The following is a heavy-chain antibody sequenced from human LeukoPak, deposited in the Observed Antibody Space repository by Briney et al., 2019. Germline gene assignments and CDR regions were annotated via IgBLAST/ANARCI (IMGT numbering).Heavy chain of an antibody. D-gene: IGHD4-17*01. Sequence: ASVKVSCKASGGTFSSYAISWVRQAPGQGLEWMGRIIPIFGTANYAQKFQGRVTITTDESTSTAYMELSSLRSEGTAVYYCAADYGDTAFDIWGQGTMVTVSS. V-gene: IGHV1-69*05. CDR3: AADYGDTAFDI. CDR2: IIPIFGTA. J-gene: IGHJ3*02. CDR1: GGTFSSYA.